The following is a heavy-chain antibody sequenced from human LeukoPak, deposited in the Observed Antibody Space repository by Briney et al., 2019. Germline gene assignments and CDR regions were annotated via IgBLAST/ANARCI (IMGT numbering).Heavy chain of an antibody. V-gene: IGHV3-9*01. CDR3: AKDYGYSSSWYDY. J-gene: IGHJ4*02. Sequence: GSSQSLPCELWGLTYEVYHMHGVRHARGRALECVSTMTWNCTNVGHVDSVKGRFTISRDNAKKTLYLQMNSLRPEDTALYYCAKDYGYSSSWYDYWGQGTLVTVSS. D-gene: IGHD6-13*01. CDR1: GLTYEVYH. CDR2: MTWNCTNV.